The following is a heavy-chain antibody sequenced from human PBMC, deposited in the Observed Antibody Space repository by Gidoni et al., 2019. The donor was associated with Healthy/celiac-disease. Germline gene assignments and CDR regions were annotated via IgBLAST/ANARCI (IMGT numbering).Heavy chain of an antibody. J-gene: IGHJ4*02. V-gene: IGHV1-18*01. Sequence: QVQLVQSGAEVKKPGASVKVSCKASGYTFTSYGISWVRQAPGQGLEWMGWISAYNGNTNYAQKLQGRVTITTDTSTSTAYMELRSLRSDDTAVYYCAREALRHYYDSSGVDYWGQGTLVTVSA. CDR3: AREALRHYYDSSGVDY. D-gene: IGHD3-22*01. CDR2: ISAYNGNT. CDR1: GYTFTSYG.